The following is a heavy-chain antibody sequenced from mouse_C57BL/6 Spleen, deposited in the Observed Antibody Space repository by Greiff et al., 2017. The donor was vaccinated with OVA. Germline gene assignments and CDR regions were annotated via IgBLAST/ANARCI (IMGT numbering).Heavy chain of an antibody. Sequence: QVQLKQSGAELVKPGASVKMSCKASGYTFTSYWITWVKQRPGQGLEWIGDIYPGSGSTNYNEKFKSKATLTVDTSSSTAYMQLSSLTSEDSAVYYCARGGYGSSYDYFDYWGQGTTLTVSS. CDR1: GYTFTSYW. D-gene: IGHD1-1*01. J-gene: IGHJ2*01. CDR3: ARGGYGSSYDYFDY. CDR2: IYPGSGST. V-gene: IGHV1-55*01.